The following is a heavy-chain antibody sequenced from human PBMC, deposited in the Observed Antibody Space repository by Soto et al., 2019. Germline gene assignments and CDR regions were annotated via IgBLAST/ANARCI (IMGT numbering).Heavy chain of an antibody. Sequence: SETLSLTCTVSGGSISSYYWSWIRQPPGKGLEWIGYIYYSGSTNYNPSLKSRVTIPVDTSKNQFSLKLSSVTAADTAVYYCARAGGQSLYSSSSPVDYWGQGTLVTVS. V-gene: IGHV4-59*01. CDR1: GGSISSYY. J-gene: IGHJ4*02. CDR3: ARAGGQSLYSSSSPVDY. CDR2: IYYSGST. D-gene: IGHD6-6*01.